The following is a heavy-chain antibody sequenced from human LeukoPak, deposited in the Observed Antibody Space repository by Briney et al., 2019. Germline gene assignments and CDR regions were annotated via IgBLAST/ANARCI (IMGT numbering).Heavy chain of an antibody. J-gene: IGHJ4*02. CDR2: ISYDGRNK. V-gene: IGHV3-30*18. CDR1: GFPFSSYG. Sequence: HPGRSLRLSCAASGFPFSSYGIRWVRQAPGKGLEWVAVISYDGRNKYYADSVKGRFTISRGNSKNTLYLQMNSLRAEDTAVYYCAKEEGRGSLYYFDYWGQGTLVTVSS. D-gene: IGHD2-15*01. CDR3: AKEEGRGSLYYFDY.